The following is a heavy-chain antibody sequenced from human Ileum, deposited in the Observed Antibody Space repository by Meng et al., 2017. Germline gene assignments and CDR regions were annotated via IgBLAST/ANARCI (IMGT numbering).Heavy chain of an antibody. CDR1: GGSISSYY. D-gene: IGHD3-22*01. V-gene: IGHV4-59*08. J-gene: IGHJ4*02. CDR3: ARREYDSRGYYFDY. CDR2: IYYNGSI. Sequence: QVQLQESGPGLVKPSETLSRTCTVSGGSISSYYWSWIRQPPGKGLEWIGYIYYNGSINYNPSLKSRLTMSVDTSKNQFSLKLSSVTAADTAVYHCARREYDSRGYYFDYWGQGTLVTVSS.